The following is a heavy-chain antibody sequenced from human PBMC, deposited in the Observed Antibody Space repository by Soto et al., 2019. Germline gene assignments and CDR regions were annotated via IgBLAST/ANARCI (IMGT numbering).Heavy chain of an antibody. D-gene: IGHD2-21*02. J-gene: IGHJ6*02. CDR1: GFTFRSYG. CDR2: ISNDGAKK. V-gene: IGHV3-30*18. CDR3: GKDTLDCSGGDCPLYYYYGMDV. Sequence: QVQLVESGGGVVQPGRSLRLSCAASGFTFRSYGMHWVRQAPGKGLEWLAVISNDGAKKYLVDSVKGRLTISRDNSRNTLYLQMNSLSAGDTAVYYCGKDTLDCSGGDCPLYYYYGMDVWGQGTTVTVSS.